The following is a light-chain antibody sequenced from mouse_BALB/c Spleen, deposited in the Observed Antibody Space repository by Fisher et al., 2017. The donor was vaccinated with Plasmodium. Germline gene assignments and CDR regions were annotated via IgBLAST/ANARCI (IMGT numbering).Light chain of an antibody. Sequence: HPIYISCKSSQSLLDSDGRTYLSWLLQRPGQSPKRLIYLVSKLDSGVPDRFTGSGSGTDFTLKISRVEAEDLGVYFCSQSTHVPWTFGGGTKLEIK. V-gene: IGKV1-135*01. J-gene: IGKJ1*01. CDR3: SQSTHVPWT. CDR2: LVS. CDR1: QSLLDSDGRTY.